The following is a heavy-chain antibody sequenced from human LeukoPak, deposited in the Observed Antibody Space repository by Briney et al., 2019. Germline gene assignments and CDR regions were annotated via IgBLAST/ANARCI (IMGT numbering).Heavy chain of an antibody. CDR1: GYTFTSYY. V-gene: IGHV1-2*02. Sequence: ASVKVSCKASGYTFTSYYMHWVRQAPGQGLEWMGWINPNSGGTNYAQKFQGRVTMTRDTSISTDYMELSRLRSDDTAVYYCARGYYYDSSGYYWDYWGQGTLVTVSS. CDR2: INPNSGGT. D-gene: IGHD3-22*01. CDR3: ARGYYYDSSGYYWDY. J-gene: IGHJ4*02.